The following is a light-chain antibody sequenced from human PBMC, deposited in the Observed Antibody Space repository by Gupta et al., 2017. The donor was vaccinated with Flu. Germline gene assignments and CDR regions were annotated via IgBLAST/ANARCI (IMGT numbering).Light chain of an antibody. V-gene: IGLV6-57*03. CDR1: GGSIASNY. J-gene: IGLJ2*01. CDR3: QFYDSSVI. Sequence: NFMLTQPHSVSESPGKTVTISCTRSGGSIASNYVQWYQQRPGSAPTTVIYEDNQRPSGVPDRFSGSIDSSSNSASLTISGLKTEDEADYYCQFYDSSVIFGGGTKLTVL. CDR2: EDN.